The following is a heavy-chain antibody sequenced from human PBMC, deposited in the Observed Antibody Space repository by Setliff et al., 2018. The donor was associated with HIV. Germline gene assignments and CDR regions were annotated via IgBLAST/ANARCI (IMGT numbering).Heavy chain of an antibody. V-gene: IGHV3-33*06. J-gene: IGHJ6*02. CDR3: AKSGVRPHPSHDYYYYGMDV. CDR1: GFTFSSYG. D-gene: IGHD1-1*01. CDR2: IWYDGSNK. Sequence: GGSLRLSCAASGFTFSSYGIHWVRQAPGRGLEWVAVIWYDGSNKYYADSVKGRFTISRDNSKNMLYLQMNSLRAEDTAVYYCAKSGVRPHPSHDYYYYGMDVWGQGTTVTVSS.